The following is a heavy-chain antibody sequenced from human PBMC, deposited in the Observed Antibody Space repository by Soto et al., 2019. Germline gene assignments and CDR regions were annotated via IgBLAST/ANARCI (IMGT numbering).Heavy chain of an antibody. V-gene: IGHV3-48*03. Sequence: GGSLRLSCAASGFIFSSYEMNWVRQAPGKGLEWVSYISSSAFTIYYTDSVKGRFTISRDNAKSSLSLQMNSLRAEDTAVYYCARSKVARTPDAFDIWGQATTVTV. J-gene: IGHJ3*02. CDR2: ISSSAFTI. CDR1: GFIFSSYE. D-gene: IGHD6-19*01. CDR3: ARSKVARTPDAFDI.